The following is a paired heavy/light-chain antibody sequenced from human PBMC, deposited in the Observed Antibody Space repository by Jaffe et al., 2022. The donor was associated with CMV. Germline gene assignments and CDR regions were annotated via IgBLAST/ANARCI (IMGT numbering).Light chain of an antibody. J-gene: IGKJ5*01. Sequence: EIVLTQSPGTLSLSPGERATLSCRASQSVSSSYLAWYQQKPGQPPRLLMYGASTRATGIPDRFSGSGSGTDFTLTISRLESEDFAVYYCQQYGSSPPITFGQGTRLEIK. CDR3: QQYGSSPPIT. CDR2: GAS. V-gene: IGKV3-20*01. CDR1: QSVSSSY.
Heavy chain of an antibody. CDR1: GYNFNGYP. V-gene: IGHV1-3*01. CDR3: ARLSFRGFDS. D-gene: IGHD3-10*01. Sequence: QVQLVQSGAEVKKPGASVKVSCKASGYNFNGYPTHWVRQAPGQSLEYMGWINAASGNTGYSQKFQGRVTITSDTSASTAYMELTSLISEDTAVYYCARLSFRGFDSWGQGTLVTVSS. CDR2: INAASGNT. J-gene: IGHJ4*02.